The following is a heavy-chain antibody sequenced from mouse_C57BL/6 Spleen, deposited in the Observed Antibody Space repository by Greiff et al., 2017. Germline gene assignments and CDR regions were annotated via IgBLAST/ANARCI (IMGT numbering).Heavy chain of an antibody. J-gene: IGHJ2*01. CDR2: IDPSDSYT. D-gene: IGHD2-3*01. CDR3: AREGWSNY. Sequence: QVQLQQPGAELVRPGTSVKLSCKASGYTFTSYWMHWVKQRPGQGLEWIGVIDPSDSYTNYNQKFKGKATLTVDTSSSTAYMQLSSLTSEASAVYYCAREGWSNYWGQGTTLTVSS. V-gene: IGHV1-59*01. CDR1: GYTFTSYW.